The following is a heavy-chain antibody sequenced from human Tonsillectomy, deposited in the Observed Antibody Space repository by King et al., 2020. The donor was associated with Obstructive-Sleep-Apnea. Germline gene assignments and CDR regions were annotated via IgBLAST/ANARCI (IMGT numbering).Heavy chain of an antibody. CDR1: GGSISSGGYY. CDR3: ARTSYYDILTGYHYWYFDL. CDR2: IYYSGST. D-gene: IGHD3-9*01. J-gene: IGHJ2*01. Sequence: QLQESGPGLVKPSQTLSLTCTVSGGSISSGGYYWSWIRPHPGKGLEWIGYIYYSGSTYYNPSLKSRVTISVDTSKNQFSLKLSSVTAADTAGYYCARTSYYDILTGYHYWYFDLWGRGTLVTVSS. V-gene: IGHV4-31*03.